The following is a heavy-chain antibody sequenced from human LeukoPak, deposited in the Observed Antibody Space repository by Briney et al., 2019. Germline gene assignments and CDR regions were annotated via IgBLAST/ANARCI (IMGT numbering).Heavy chain of an antibody. J-gene: IGHJ4*02. Sequence: GGSLRLSCAASGNYWMHWVRQVPGKGLVWVSHINSDGSWTSYADSVKGRFTISKDNAKNTVYLQMNSLRAEGTAVYYCAKSRRSSGYYYLDYWGQGTLVTVSS. D-gene: IGHD3-22*01. CDR1: GNYW. CDR2: INSDGSWT. V-gene: IGHV3-74*01. CDR3: AKSRRSSGYYYLDY.